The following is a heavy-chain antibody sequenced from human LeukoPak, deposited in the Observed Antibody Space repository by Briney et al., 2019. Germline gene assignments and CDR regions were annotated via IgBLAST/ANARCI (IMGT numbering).Heavy chain of an antibody. D-gene: IGHD6-13*01. Sequence: SETLSLTCTVSGGSISSGGYYWSWIRQPLGKGLEWIGYISHSGTTYYNSSLKSRVTISLDRSKNQFSLELTSVTAADTAVYYCASQYTTSWYGWGQGTLVTVSS. CDR3: ASQYTTSWYG. J-gene: IGHJ4*02. CDR2: ISHSGTT. V-gene: IGHV4-30-2*01. CDR1: GGSISSGGYY.